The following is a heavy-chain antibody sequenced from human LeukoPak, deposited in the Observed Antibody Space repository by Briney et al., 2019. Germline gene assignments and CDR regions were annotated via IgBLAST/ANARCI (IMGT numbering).Heavy chain of an antibody. Sequence: GGSLRLSCGASGFTYSNHWMGWVRQAPENGLEWVAIMNVDGSDKYHLDSVKGRFTISRDNAKNTLYLQMNSLRVEDTALYYCTRGDGRGRSDGAIWGPGTLVTVSS. CDR1: GFTYSNHW. CDR3: TRGDGRGRSDGAI. CDR2: MNVDGSDK. V-gene: IGHV3-7*01. J-gene: IGHJ4*02. D-gene: IGHD5-18*01.